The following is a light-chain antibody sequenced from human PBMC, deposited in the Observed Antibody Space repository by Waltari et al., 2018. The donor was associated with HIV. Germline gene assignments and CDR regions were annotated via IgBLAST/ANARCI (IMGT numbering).Light chain of an antibody. V-gene: IGKV1-12*01. Sequence: IQMTQSPSSLSASVGDRVTMTCRAAQDISTSVAWYQQKPGKAPHLAMFRASGLQSGVPSRFSGTGSGTEFTLTIQNLQPEDSATYYCQQTAGFPLSFGGGTKVEI. CDR3: QQTAGFPLS. J-gene: IGKJ4*01. CDR2: RAS. CDR1: QDISTS.